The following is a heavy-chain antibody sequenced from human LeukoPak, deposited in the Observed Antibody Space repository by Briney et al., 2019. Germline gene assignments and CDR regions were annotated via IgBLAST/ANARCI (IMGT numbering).Heavy chain of an antibody. CDR2: IYYSGST. D-gene: IGHD3-10*01. J-gene: IGHJ4*02. CDR3: ARAVGGVLGYFDY. CDR1: GGSISSSSYY. Sequence: SETLSLTCTVSGGSISSSSYYWGWIRQPPGKGLEWIGSIYYSGSTYYNPSLKSRVTISVDTSKNQFSLKLSSVTDADTAVYYCARAVGGVLGYFDYWGKGTLVTVSS. V-gene: IGHV4-39*07.